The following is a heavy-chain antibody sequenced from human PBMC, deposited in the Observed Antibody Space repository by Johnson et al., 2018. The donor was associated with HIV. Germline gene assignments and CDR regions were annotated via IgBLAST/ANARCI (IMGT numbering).Heavy chain of an antibody. CDR3: ARSLTIFGVVGAFDI. CDR2: IYSGGST. V-gene: IGHV3-66*01. CDR1: GFTISDYY. D-gene: IGHD3-3*01. Sequence: VQLVESGGGLVKPGGSLRLSCAASGFTISDYYMNWIRQAPGKGLEWVSVIYSGGSTYYADSVKGRFTISRDNSKNTLYLQMNSLRAEDTVVYYCARSLTIFGVVGAFDIWGQGTMVTVSS. J-gene: IGHJ3*02.